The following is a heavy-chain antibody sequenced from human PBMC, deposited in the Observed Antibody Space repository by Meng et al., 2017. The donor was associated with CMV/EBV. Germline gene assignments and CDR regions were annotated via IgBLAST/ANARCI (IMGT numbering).Heavy chain of an antibody. V-gene: IGHV3-30*02. J-gene: IGHJ4*02. CDR2: IRYDGSNK. CDR3: AKESLLYSGSYFDY. D-gene: IGHD1-26*01. CDR1: GFTFSSYG. Sequence: GESLTISCAASGFTFSSYGMHWVRQAPGKGLEWVAFIRYDGSNKYYADSVKGRFTISRDNSKNTLYLQMNSLRAEDTAVYYCAKESLLYSGSYFDYWGQGTLVTVSS.